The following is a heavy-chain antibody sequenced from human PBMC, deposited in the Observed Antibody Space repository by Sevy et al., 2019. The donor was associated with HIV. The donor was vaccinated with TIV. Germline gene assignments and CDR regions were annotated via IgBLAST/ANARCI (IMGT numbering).Heavy chain of an antibody. CDR2: IKQDGSEK. CDR1: EFTFSNFW. V-gene: IGHV3-7*01. Sequence: GGSLRLSCAASEFTFSNFWMSWVRRAPGKGLEWVATIKQDGSEKYYVDSVKGRFTISRDNAKNSLFLQLNSLRAEDTAVYYCARDQGLFLRFYFDSWGQGALVTVSS. CDR3: ARDQGLFLRFYFDS. J-gene: IGHJ4*02.